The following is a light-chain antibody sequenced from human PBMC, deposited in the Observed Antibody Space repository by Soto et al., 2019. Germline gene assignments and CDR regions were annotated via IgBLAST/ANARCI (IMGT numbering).Light chain of an antibody. J-gene: IGLJ1*01. CDR2: DAT. Sequence: QSALTQPASVSGSPGQSITISCTGTSSDVGGYNYVSWYQQHPVKAPKLMIYDATSRPSGVSDRFSGSKSGNTASLTISGLQAEDEADYYCSSYTSSSTPYVFGTGTKVTVL. CDR1: SSDVGGYNY. V-gene: IGLV2-14*01. CDR3: SSYTSSSTPYV.